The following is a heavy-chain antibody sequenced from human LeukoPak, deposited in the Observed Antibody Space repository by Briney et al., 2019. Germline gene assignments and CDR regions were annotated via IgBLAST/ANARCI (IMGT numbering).Heavy chain of an antibody. Sequence: SQTLSLTCTVSGGSISSGSYYWSWIRQPAGKGLEWIGRVYASGNNNYNPSLKSRITISIDTSQNQFSLMLSSVTAADTAVYYCARLLEVSSTFDPWGQGTLVTVSS. CDR3: ARLLEVSSTFDP. J-gene: IGHJ5*02. CDR2: VYASGNN. V-gene: IGHV4-61*02. D-gene: IGHD5/OR15-5a*01. CDR1: GGSISSGSYY.